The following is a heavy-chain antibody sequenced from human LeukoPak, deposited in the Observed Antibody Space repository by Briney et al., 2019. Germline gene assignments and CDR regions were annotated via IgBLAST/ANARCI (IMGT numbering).Heavy chain of an antibody. CDR1: GDSISSRNR. V-gene: IGHV4-4*02. D-gene: IGHD2-8*02. J-gene: IGHJ4*02. CDR2: ISHGGIT. CDR3: ARSAGWWSLDY. Sequence: SETLSLTCAVSGDSISSRNRWNWVRQSPGKGLDWVGEISHGGITKYNPSLKSRVTISKDNSRNEFSLKLNSVTAADTAVYFCARSAGWWSLDYWGQGALVTVSA.